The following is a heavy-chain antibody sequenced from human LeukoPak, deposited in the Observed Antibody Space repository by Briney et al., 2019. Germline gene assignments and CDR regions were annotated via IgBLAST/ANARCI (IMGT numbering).Heavy chain of an antibody. CDR1: GFTFSSYA. D-gene: IGHD2-2*02. Sequence: PGGSLRLSCAASGFTFSSYAMHWVRQAPGKELEWVAVISYDGSNKYYADSVKGRFTISRDNSKNTLYLQMNSLRAEDTAVYYCAREYPTYYFDYWGQGTLVTVSS. CDR2: ISYDGSNK. V-gene: IGHV3-30-3*01. CDR3: AREYPTYYFDY. J-gene: IGHJ4*02.